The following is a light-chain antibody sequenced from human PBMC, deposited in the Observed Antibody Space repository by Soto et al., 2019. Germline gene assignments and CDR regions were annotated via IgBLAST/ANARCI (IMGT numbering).Light chain of an antibody. Sequence: EIVMTQSPATLSVKPGERSTLSCRASQSVSSNLAWYQQKPGQAPRILIYGASTRATGIPDRFSGSGSGTDFTLTIPRLEPEDFAVYYCKHRSIWLVSFGQGRRREIK. J-gene: IGKJ5*01. V-gene: IGKV3D-15*01. CDR1: QSVSSN. CDR3: KHRSIWLVS. CDR2: GAS.